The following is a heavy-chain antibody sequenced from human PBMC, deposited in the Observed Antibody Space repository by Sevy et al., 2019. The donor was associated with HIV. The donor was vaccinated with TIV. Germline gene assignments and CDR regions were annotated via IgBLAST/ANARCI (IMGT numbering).Heavy chain of an antibody. V-gene: IGHV3-7*01. D-gene: IGHD5-12*01. CDR2: INQDGSEK. J-gene: IGHJ6*02. CDR1: EFTFSSYN. Sequence: GGSLRLSCAASEFTFSSYNMNWVRQAPGKGLEWVANINQDGSEKYYSDSLKGRFSISRDNSKNSVHLQINTLRAEDTAVYYCAREGSAYDTYYYHYAMDVWGQGTTVTVSS. CDR3: AREGSAYDTYYYHYAMDV.